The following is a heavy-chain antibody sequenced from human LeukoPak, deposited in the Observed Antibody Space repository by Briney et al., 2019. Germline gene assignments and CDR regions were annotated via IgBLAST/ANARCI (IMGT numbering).Heavy chain of an antibody. V-gene: IGHV1-2*02. CDR1: GYTFTGYY. CDR3: ARGPLEGISLSLY. D-gene: IGHD6-13*01. J-gene: IGHJ4*02. Sequence: ASVKVSCKASGYTFTGYYMHLVRQAPGQGLEWMGWINPNSGGTNYAQKFQGRVTMTRDTSISTAYMELSRLRSDDTAVYYCARGPLEGISLSLYWGQGTLVTVSS. CDR2: INPNSGGT.